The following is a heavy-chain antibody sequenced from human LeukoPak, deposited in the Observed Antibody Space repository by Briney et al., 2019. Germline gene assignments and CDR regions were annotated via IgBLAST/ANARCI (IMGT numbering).Heavy chain of an antibody. J-gene: IGHJ4*02. Sequence: GESLEISCQGSGYSFTSYWIGWVRPVPGKGLEWMGIIYPGDSDTRYSPSFQGQVTISADKSISTAYLQWSSLKASDTAMYYCARQYSNYAYVDYWGQGTLVTVSS. V-gene: IGHV5-51*01. CDR2: IYPGDSDT. CDR3: ARQYSNYAYVDY. CDR1: GYSFTSYW. D-gene: IGHD4-11*01.